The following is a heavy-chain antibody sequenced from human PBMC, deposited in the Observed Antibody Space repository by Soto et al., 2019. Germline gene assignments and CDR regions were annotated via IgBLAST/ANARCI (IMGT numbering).Heavy chain of an antibody. CDR1: GYTFTSYY. Sequence: ASVKVSCKASGYTFTSYYMHWVRQAPGQGLEWMGWISPYTGNTHSATQVQGRLTMTTDTSTSTAYMDLGSLTSDDTAVYYCVMVDNYVTPTPQDGWGQGTTVTVAS. V-gene: IGHV1-18*04. D-gene: IGHD3-16*01. CDR2: ISPYTGNT. J-gene: IGHJ6*01. CDR3: VMVDNYVTPTPQDG.